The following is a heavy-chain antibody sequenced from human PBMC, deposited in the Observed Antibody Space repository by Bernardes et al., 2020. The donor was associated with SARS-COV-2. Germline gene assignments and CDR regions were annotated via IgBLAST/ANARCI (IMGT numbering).Heavy chain of an antibody. V-gene: IGHV3-23*01. J-gene: IGHJ4*03. CDR3: AKDRGPRFGEMLEGVDY. CDR1: GFSFSTYA. Sequence: GGSLRLSCAASGFSFSTYAMNWVRQAPGKGLEWVSGIRGGGERTYYADSVKGRFTISRDNSKNTLFLQMNSLRAEDTAVYYCAKDRGPRFGEMLEGVDYWGQGTTVTVSS. D-gene: IGHD3-10*01. CDR2: IRGGGERT.